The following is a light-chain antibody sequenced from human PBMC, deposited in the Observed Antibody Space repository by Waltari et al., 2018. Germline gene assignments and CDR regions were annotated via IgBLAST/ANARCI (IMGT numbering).Light chain of an antibody. CDR1: SSCGGSYNL. CDR3: CSYAGSSTSYVV. Sequence: QSALTQPASVSGSPGQSIPIPCTGTSSCGGSYNLVPWYQPHPGKAPKLMIYEVSKRPSGVSNRFSGSKSGNTASLTISGLQAEDEADYYCCSYAGSSTSYVVFGGGTKLTVL. J-gene: IGLJ2*01. CDR2: EVS. V-gene: IGLV2-23*02.